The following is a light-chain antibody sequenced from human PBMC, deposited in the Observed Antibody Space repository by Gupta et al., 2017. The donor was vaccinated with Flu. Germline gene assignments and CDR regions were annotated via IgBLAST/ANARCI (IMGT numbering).Light chain of an antibody. CDR3: QVWDSRTDHVV. Sequence: TARSTCGGDNMGAYSVHWYHQRPGRAPVLVVYDDRARPSGIPERFSGSNSPNSATLTIRRVEAGDEGDYYCQVWDSRTDHVVFGGGTKLTVL. V-gene: IGLV3-21*02. CDR1: NMGAYS. J-gene: IGLJ2*01. CDR2: DDR.